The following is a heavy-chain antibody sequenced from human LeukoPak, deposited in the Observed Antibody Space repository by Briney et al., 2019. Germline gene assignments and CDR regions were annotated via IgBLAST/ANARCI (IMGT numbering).Heavy chain of an antibody. V-gene: IGHV1-2*02. J-gene: IGHJ4*02. D-gene: IGHD1-26*01. CDR1: GYTFTGYY. Sequence: GASVKVSCKASGYTFTGYYMHWVRQAPGQGLEWMGWINPNSGGTNYAQRFQGRVTMTRDTSISTAYMELSRLRSDDTAVYYCARVEDRYSGSYSSYFDYWGQGTLVTVSS. CDR3: ARVEDRYSGSYSSYFDY. CDR2: INPNSGGT.